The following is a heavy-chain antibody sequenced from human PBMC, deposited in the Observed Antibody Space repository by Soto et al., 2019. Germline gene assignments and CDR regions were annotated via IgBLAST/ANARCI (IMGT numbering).Heavy chain of an antibody. CDR2: ISAYNGNT. D-gene: IGHD1-26*01. CDR3: ARDSDLKWAFDY. V-gene: IGHV1-18*01. J-gene: IGHJ4*02. CDR1: GYTFTSYG. Sequence: ASVTVSCKASGYTFTSYGISWVRQAPGQGLEWMGWISAYNGNTNYAQKLQGRVTMTTDTSTSTAYMELRSLRSDDTAVYYCARDSDLKWAFDYWGQGTLVTVSS.